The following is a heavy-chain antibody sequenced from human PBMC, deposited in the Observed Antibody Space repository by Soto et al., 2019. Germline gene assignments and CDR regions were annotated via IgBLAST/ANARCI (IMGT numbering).Heavy chain of an antibody. V-gene: IGHV1-46*01. D-gene: IGHD6-6*01. Sequence: QEQLVQSGAELKKPGASVKVSCKASGYTFSNYFIHWVRQAPGQGLEWMGIINPVDGVTHYARGRVTMTRDTSTSTVYMELSSLTSDDTAIYYCARTLEYYYGMDVWGQGTSVTVSS. CDR3: ARTLEYYYGMDV. CDR1: GYTFSNYF. CDR2: INPVDGVT. J-gene: IGHJ6*02.